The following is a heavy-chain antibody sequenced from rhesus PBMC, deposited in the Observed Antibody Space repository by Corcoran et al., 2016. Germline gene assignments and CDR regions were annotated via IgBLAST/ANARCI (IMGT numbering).Heavy chain of an antibody. J-gene: IGHJ4*01. D-gene: IGHD4-29*01. CDR2: INPINGNT. CDR1: GYTFPRYS. V-gene: IGHV1-200*01. CDR3: ARVRVAYYFDY. Sequence: QVQLVQSGAEVQTPGASVKLSCTASGYTFPRYSLNWVRTAPGQGIEGMGGINPINGNTGYAQKFQGRVTMTRDTATSTAYMELSSLRAEDTAVYYCARVRVAYYFDYWGQGVLVTVSS.